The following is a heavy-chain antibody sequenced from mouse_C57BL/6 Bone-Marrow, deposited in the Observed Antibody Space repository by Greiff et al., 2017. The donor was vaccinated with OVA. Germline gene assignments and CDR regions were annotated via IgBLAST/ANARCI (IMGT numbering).Heavy chain of an antibody. D-gene: IGHD1-1*01. CDR2: IYPGGGYT. J-gene: IGHJ2*01. CDR3: ARGGYYYPYFDY. CDR1: GYTFTNYW. Sequence: VQLQQSGAELVRPGTSVKMSCKASGYTFTNYWIGWAKQRPGHGLEWIGDIYPGGGYTNYNEKFKGKATLTSDKSSSTAYMQFSSLTSEDSAIYYCARGGYYYPYFDYWGQGTTLTVSS. V-gene: IGHV1-63*01.